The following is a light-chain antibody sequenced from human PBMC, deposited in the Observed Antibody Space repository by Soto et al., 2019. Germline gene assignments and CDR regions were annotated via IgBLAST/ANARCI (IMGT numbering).Light chain of an antibody. CDR3: SSYTTTNTYV. CDR2: EVS. Sequence: QAVLTQPASVSGSPGQSLTMSCTGTSRDVGGYNYVSWYQQHPGKAPKLMIYEVSNRPSGVSNRFSGSKSGNTASLTVSGLQAEDEADYYCSSYTTTNTYVFATGTKVTV. J-gene: IGLJ1*01. V-gene: IGLV2-14*01. CDR1: SRDVGGYNY.